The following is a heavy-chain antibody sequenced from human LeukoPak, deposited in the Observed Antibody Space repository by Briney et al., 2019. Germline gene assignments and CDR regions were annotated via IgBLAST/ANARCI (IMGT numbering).Heavy chain of an antibody. CDR1: GYTFTSYG. CDR2: ISAYNGNT. V-gene: IGHV1-18*01. CDR3: ARDRRGSYVDVIDY. J-gene: IGHJ4*02. Sequence: ASVKVSCXASGYTFTSYGISWVRQAPGQGLEWMGWISAYNGNTNYAQKLQGRVTMTTDTSTSTAYMELRSLRSDDTAVYYCARDRRGSYVDVIDYWGQGTLVTVSS. D-gene: IGHD1-26*01.